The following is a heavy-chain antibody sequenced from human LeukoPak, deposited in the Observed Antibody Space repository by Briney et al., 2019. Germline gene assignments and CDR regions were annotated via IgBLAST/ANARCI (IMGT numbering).Heavy chain of an antibody. D-gene: IGHD2-2*01. V-gene: IGHV3-33*01. CDR2: IWYDGSNK. J-gene: IGHJ4*02. Sequence: PGGSLRLSCAASGFTFSSYGMHWVRQAPGKGLEWVAVIWYDGSNKYYADSVKGRFTISRDNSKNTLYLQMNSLRAEDTAVYDCARDGTIVVVPAAAPDYWGQGTLVTVSS. CDR1: GFTFSSYG. CDR3: ARDGTIVVVPAAAPDY.